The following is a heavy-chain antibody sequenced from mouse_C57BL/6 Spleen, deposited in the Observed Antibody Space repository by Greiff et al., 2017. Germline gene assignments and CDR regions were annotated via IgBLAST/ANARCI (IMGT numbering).Heavy chain of an antibody. CDR1: GYAFSSSW. V-gene: IGHV1-82*01. D-gene: IGHD2-1*01. Sequence: VQLQQSGPELVKPGASVQISCKASGYAFSSSWMNWVKQRPGKGLEWIGRIYPGDGDTNYNGKFKGKATLTADKSSSTAYMQLSSLTSEDSAVYFCARGIYYGNYGYFDVWGTGATVTVSS. CDR2: IYPGDGDT. J-gene: IGHJ1*03. CDR3: ARGIYYGNYGYFDV.